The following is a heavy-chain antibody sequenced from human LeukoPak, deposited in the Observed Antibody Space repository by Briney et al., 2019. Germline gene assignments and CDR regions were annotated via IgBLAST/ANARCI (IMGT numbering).Heavy chain of an antibody. CDR1: GFSVSSNY. CDR3: AKGGNSLVLFDY. J-gene: IGHJ4*02. V-gene: IGHV3-66*01. D-gene: IGHD4-23*01. Sequence: PGGSLRLSCAASGFSVSSNYMSWVRQPPGKGLEWVSFIYSGGSTYYADSVRGRFTISRDNSKNTLYLQMNSLRVEDTAVYYCAKGGNSLVLFDYWGQGTLVTVSS. CDR2: IYSGGST.